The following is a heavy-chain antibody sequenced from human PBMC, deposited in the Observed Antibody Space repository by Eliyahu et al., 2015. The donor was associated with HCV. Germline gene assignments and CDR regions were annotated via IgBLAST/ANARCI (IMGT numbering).Heavy chain of an antibody. D-gene: IGHD3-3*01. CDR3: AKPTRRDTIFGVVDYYYYGMDV. Sequence: QVQLVESGGGLVQPGRSLXLSCAASGFTFSSYGMHRVRQGPGKGLEWVAVISYDGSNRYCADSVKGRFTISRDNSKNTLYLQMNSLRAEDTAVYYCAKPTRRDTIFGVVDYYYYGMDVWGQGTTVTVSS. CDR1: GFTFSSYG. J-gene: IGHJ6*02. V-gene: IGHV3-30*18. CDR2: ISYDGSNR.